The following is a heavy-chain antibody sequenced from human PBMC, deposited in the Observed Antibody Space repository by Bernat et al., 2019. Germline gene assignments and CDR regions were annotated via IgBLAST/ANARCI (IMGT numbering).Heavy chain of an antibody. D-gene: IGHD6-6*01. CDR2: IIPIFGTV. V-gene: IGHV1-69*06. CDR3: ASVIAARLGYYYYYMDV. J-gene: IGHJ6*03. CDR1: GGTFSSYA. Sequence: QVQLVQSGAEVKKPGSSVKVSCKASGGTFSSYAISWVRQAPGQGLEWMGGIIPIFGTVNYAQKFQGRVTITADKSTGTAYMELSSLRSEDTAVYYCASVIAARLGYYYYYMDVWGKGTTVTVSS.